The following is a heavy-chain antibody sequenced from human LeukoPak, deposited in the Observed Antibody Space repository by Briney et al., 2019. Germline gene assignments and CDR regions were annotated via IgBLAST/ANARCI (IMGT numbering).Heavy chain of an antibody. CDR1: GFSFSRYA. CDR2: ISGSGGST. CDR3: AKARVSSYGSGNPYGIDV. Sequence: GGSLRLSCAASGFSFSRYAMSWVRQAPGKGLEWVSSISGSGGSTYYADSVKGRFTISRDNSKNTLYLQMNSLRAEDTAVYYCAKARVSSYGSGNPYGIDVWGKGTTVTVSS. D-gene: IGHD3-10*01. J-gene: IGHJ6*04. V-gene: IGHV3-23*01.